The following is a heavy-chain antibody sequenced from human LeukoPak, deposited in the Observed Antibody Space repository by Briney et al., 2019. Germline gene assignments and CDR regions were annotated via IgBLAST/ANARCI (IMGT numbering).Heavy chain of an antibody. CDR2: INQDGSKE. CDR1: GFIFSNYW. Sequence: GGSRRLSCTAFGFIFSNYWMTWVRQAPGKGLEWVAQINQDGSKEYYIGSVKARFSISRDNARNSLSLQMNSLRAEDTAVYYCVRDGGVSGYDLLDYWGQGTLVTVSS. J-gene: IGHJ4*02. CDR3: VRDGGVSGYDLLDY. D-gene: IGHD5-12*01. V-gene: IGHV3-7*01.